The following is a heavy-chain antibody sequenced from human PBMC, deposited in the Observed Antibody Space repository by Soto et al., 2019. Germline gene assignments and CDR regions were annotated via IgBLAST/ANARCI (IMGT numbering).Heavy chain of an antibody. CDR1: GFTFSSYS. J-gene: IGHJ5*02. Sequence: GGSLRLSCAASGFTFSSYSMHWVRQAPGKGLEWVGLLSYDGSDKYYADSVKGRFTISRDNSKNSLYLQMDSLRPGDTAVYYCARGAANIGEASPFWFDPWGQGTLVTVSS. CDR3: ARGAANIGEASPFWFDP. CDR2: LSYDGSDK. V-gene: IGHV3-30*14. D-gene: IGHD3-10*01.